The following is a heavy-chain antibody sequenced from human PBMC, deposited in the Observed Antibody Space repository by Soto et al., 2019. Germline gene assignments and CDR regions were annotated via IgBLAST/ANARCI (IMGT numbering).Heavy chain of an antibody. J-gene: IGHJ5*02. V-gene: IGHV1-69*06. Sequence: SVKVSCKASGGTFSSYAISWVRQAPGQGLEWMGGIIPIFGTANYAQKFQGRVTITADKSTSTAYMELSSLRSEDTAVYYCARELDYDDSSGSRRRWFDPWGQGTLVTVSS. D-gene: IGHD3-22*01. CDR3: ARELDYDDSSGSRRRWFDP. CDR2: IIPIFGTA. CDR1: GGTFSSYA.